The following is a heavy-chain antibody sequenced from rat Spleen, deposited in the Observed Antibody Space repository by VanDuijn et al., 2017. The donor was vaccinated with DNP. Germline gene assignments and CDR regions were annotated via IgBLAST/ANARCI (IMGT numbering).Heavy chain of an antibody. CDR2: ISYDGSST. Sequence: EVQLVESGGDLVQPGRSLKLSCAASGFTFSDYNMAWVRQAPKKGLEWVATISYDGSSTYYRDSVMGRFTISRDDAKSTLYLQMDSLRSEDTATYYCARHQLPVFPYSYFDFWGQGVMVTVSS. V-gene: IGHV5-7*01. D-gene: IGHD1-4*01. CDR3: ARHQLPVFPYSYFDF. CDR1: GFTFSDYN. J-gene: IGHJ2*01.